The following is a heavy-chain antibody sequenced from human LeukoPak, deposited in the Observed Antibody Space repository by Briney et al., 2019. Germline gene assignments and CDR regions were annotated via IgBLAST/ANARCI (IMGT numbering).Heavy chain of an antibody. Sequence: ASVKVSCKASGYTFTGYYMHWVRQAPGQGLEWMGWINPNSGGTNYAQKFQGRVTMTTDTSTSTAYMELRSLRSDDTAVYYCARDFSGSYLDYWGQGTLVTVSS. D-gene: IGHD1-26*01. CDR3: ARDFSGSYLDY. V-gene: IGHV1-2*02. CDR1: GYTFTGYY. CDR2: INPNSGGT. J-gene: IGHJ4*02.